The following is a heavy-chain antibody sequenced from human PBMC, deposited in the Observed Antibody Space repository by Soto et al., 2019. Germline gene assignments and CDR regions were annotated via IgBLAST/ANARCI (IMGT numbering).Heavy chain of an antibody. CDR1: GFTFSSYS. Sequence: GGSLRLSCAASGFTFSSYSMDWVRQAPGKGLEWASYISSTSSIIYYADSVKGRFTISRDNARNSLYLQMNSLRDEDTAVYYCARDRLNDYGDSIFDYWGQGTLVTVSS. J-gene: IGHJ4*02. CDR2: ISSTSSII. D-gene: IGHD4-17*01. V-gene: IGHV3-48*02. CDR3: ARDRLNDYGDSIFDY.